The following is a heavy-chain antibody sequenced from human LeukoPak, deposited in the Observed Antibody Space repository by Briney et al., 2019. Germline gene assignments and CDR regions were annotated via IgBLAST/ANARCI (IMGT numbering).Heavy chain of an antibody. CDR3: ARCYSSGWYHSY. V-gene: IGHV3-9*01. Sequence: GGSLRLSCAASGFTFDDYAMHWVRQAPGKGLEWVSGISWNSGSMDYADSVKGRFTISRDNAKNSLYLQMNSLRAEDTAVYYCARCYSSGWYHSYWGQGTLVTVSS. CDR2: ISWNSGSM. J-gene: IGHJ4*02. CDR1: GFTFDDYA. D-gene: IGHD6-19*01.